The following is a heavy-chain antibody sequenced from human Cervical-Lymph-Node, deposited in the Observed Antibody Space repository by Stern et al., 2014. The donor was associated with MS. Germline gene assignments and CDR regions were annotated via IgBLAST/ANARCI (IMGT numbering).Heavy chain of an antibody. CDR1: GFTFSSYS. Sequence: MQLVQSGGGLVQPGGSLRLSCAASGFTFSSYSMNWVRQAPGKGLEWVSYISSSSSTIYYADSVKGRFTISRDNAKNSLYLQMNSLRAEDTAVYYCARVPGSGAKYYYYGMDVWGQGTTVTVSS. CDR2: ISSSSSTI. D-gene: IGHD3-3*01. CDR3: ARVPGSGAKYYYYGMDV. V-gene: IGHV3-48*01. J-gene: IGHJ6*02.